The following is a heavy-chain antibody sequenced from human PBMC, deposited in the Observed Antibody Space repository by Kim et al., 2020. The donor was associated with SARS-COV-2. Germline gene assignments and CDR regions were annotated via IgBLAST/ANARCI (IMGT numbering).Heavy chain of an antibody. D-gene: IGHD2-15*01. CDR1: GGSISSYN. Sequence: SETLSLTCTVSGGSISSYNCSWSRQPPPTGQGRNGNVYYDDATNYNSSPRMRITITIDRARTQIPLNLTCVAVADAAVYYCARGWNSGYSRGPSFDHGGQGTLVRVSS. V-gene: IGHV4-59*01. CDR2: VYYDDAT. J-gene: IGHJ4*02. CDR3: ARGWNSGYSRGPSFDH.